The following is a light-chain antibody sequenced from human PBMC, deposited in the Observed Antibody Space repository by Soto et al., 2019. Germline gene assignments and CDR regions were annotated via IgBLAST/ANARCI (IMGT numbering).Light chain of an antibody. CDR1: QGVSSTY. J-gene: IGKJ3*01. CDR2: GTS. Sequence: EIVLTQSPGTLSSSPGERATLSCRASQGVSSTYLAWYQLKPGQAPSLLIYGTSSRVTGIPDRFSGSGSGTDFTLTISRLEPEDFAVYYCQHYGGSPPRFTFGPGTKVDIK. CDR3: QHYGGSPPRFT. V-gene: IGKV3-20*01.